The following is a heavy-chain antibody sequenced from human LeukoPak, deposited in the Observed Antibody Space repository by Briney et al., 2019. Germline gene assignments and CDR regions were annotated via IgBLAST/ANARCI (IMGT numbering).Heavy chain of an antibody. Sequence: GGSLRLSCAASGFTFREYSMSWVRQAPGKWLEWLSNIRANGGDTYYIDSVKGRFTISRDNSKNTVYLEMNSLRAGDTAVYYCAKGGYTTSFESWGQGTLVTVTS. CDR1: GFTFREYS. J-gene: IGHJ5*01. CDR2: IRANGGDT. CDR3: AKGGYTTSFES. V-gene: IGHV3-23*01. D-gene: IGHD2-15*01.